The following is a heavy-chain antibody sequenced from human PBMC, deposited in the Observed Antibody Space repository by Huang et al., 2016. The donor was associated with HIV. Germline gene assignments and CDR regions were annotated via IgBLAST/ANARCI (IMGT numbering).Heavy chain of an antibody. CDR3: AKNHGYSSGWPYFDY. D-gene: IGHD6-19*01. V-gene: IGHV1-3*01. CDR1: GYTFVDYA. CDR2: INAGNGNT. J-gene: IGHJ4*02. Sequence: QVQLVQSGAEVKKPGASVKVSCKASGYTFVDYAMHWVRQAPGQRLEWMGWINAGNGNTIYSQKFQGRVTISSDTSASAAYMELSSLRSEDTAVYYCAKNHGYSSGWPYFDYWGQGTLVTVSS.